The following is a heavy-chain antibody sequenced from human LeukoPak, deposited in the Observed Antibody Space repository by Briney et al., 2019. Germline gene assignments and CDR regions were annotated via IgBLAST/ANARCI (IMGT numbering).Heavy chain of an antibody. J-gene: IGHJ4*02. V-gene: IGHV2-5*02. Sequence: SGPTLVNPTQTLTLTCTFSGFSLNTRGVGVGWIRQPPGRALEWLALIYWDDDRRYSPSLKSRLTITKDTSKNEVVLTMTNMDPVDTATYYCAHRKNYYDSSVFDYWGQGTPVTVSS. CDR3: AHRKNYYDSSVFDY. CDR1: GFSLNTRGVG. CDR2: IYWDDDR. D-gene: IGHD3-22*01.